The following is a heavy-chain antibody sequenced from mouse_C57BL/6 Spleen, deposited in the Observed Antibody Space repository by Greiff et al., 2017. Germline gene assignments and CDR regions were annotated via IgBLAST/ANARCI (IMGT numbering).Heavy chain of an antibody. CDR1: GYAFSSSW. CDR3: ARSGLPYSFDY. CDR2: IYPGDGDT. V-gene: IGHV1-82*01. J-gene: IGHJ2*01. Sequence: QVQLQQSGPELVKPGASVKISCKASGYAFSSSWMNWVKQRPGKGLEWIGRIYPGDGDTNYNGKFKGKATLTADKSSSTAYMQLSSLTSEDSAVYFCARSGLPYSFDYGGEGTTLTVSS. D-gene: IGHD2-2*01.